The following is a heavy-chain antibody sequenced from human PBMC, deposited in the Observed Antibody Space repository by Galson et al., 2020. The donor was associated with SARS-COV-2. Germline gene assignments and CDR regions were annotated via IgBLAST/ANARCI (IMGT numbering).Heavy chain of an antibody. Sequence: GGSLRLSCEASGFTFSSFWMSWVRQAPGKGLEWVANIKHDGSEKYYVDSVKGRFTISRDNAKNSLFLQMDSLRAEDTAVYYCTRDWVGALPDNWGQGTLVTVSS. CDR1: GFTFSSFW. CDR3: TRDWVGALPDN. CDR2: IKHDGSEK. D-gene: IGHD1-26*01. V-gene: IGHV3-7*03. J-gene: IGHJ4*02.